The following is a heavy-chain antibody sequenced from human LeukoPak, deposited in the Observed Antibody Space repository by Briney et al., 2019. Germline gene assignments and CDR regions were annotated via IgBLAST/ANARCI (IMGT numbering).Heavy chain of an antibody. CDR2: ISGSGGST. CDR3: AKLAPERSVRYFDWLYYFDY. V-gene: IGHV3-23*01. Sequence: GGSLRLSCAASGFTFSSYAMSWVRQAPGKGLEWVSAISGSGGSTYYADSVKGRFTTSRDNSKNTLYLQMNSLRAEDTAVYYCAKLAPERSVRYFDWLYYFDYWGQGTLVTVSS. CDR1: GFTFSSYA. J-gene: IGHJ4*02. D-gene: IGHD3-9*01.